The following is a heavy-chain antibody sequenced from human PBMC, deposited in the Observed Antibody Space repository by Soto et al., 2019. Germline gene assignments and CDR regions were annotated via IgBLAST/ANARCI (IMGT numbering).Heavy chain of an antibody. CDR3: ARDLSGSDY. CDR2: ISYDGSNR. D-gene: IGHD1-26*01. J-gene: IGHJ4*02. Sequence: GGSLRLSCAASGFTFSSYAMHWVRQAPGKGLELVAVISYDGSNRYYADSVKGRFTISRDNSKNTLYLQMNSLRAEDTAVYYCARDLSGSDYWGQGTLVTVSS. V-gene: IGHV3-30-3*01. CDR1: GFTFSSYA.